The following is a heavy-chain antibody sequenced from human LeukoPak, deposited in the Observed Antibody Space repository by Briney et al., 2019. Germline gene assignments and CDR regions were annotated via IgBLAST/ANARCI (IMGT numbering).Heavy chain of an antibody. Sequence: GGSLRLSCAASGFTVSSNYMSWVRQAPGKGLEWVSVIYSGGSTYYADSVKGRFTISRDNSKDTLYLQMNSLRAEDTAVYYCARDIDSSSSHFDYWGQGTLVTVSS. V-gene: IGHV3-66*02. CDR3: ARDIDSSSSHFDY. D-gene: IGHD6-6*01. J-gene: IGHJ4*02. CDR1: GFTVSSNY. CDR2: IYSGGST.